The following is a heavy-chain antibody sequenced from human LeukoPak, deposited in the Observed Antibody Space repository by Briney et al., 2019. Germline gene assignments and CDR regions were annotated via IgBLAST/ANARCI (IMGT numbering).Heavy chain of an antibody. V-gene: IGHV4-39*07. CDR1: GGSISSSSYY. Sequence: PSETLSLTCTVSGGSISSSSYYWGWIRQPPGKGLEWIGNIYYSGSTYYNPSLKSRVTISADTSKNQFSLKLSSVTAADTAVYYCAREGLIQLFDYWGQGTLVTVSS. D-gene: IGHD5-18*01. CDR2: IYYSGST. CDR3: AREGLIQLFDY. J-gene: IGHJ4*02.